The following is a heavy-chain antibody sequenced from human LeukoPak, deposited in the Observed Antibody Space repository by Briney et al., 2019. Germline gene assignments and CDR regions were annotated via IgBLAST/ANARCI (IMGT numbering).Heavy chain of an antibody. J-gene: IGHJ4*02. V-gene: IGHV1-18*01. D-gene: IGHD2-2*01. Sequence: ASVTVSCKASGYTFTNYGVSWVRQAPGQGLEWMGWISAYNGNTDYAQKLQGRVTMTTDTSTSTAYMELRSLRSDDTTVYYCARVLAYCSSTSCHDYWGQGTLVTVYS. CDR2: ISAYNGNT. CDR1: GYTFTNYG. CDR3: ARVLAYCSSTSCHDY.